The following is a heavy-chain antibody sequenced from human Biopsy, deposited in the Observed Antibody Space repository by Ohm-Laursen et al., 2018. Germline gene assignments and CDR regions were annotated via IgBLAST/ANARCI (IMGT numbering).Heavy chain of an antibody. CDR3: VGPSLSGSGMGFDP. Sequence: SLRLSCAASGFTFSSYAMTWFRQAPGKGLEWVSTISGNSDIIYDTDSVKGRFTISRDNSKNTLYLQMNSLRVEDTAVYYCVGPSLSGSGMGFDPWGQGALVTVPS. J-gene: IGHJ5*02. V-gene: IGHV3-23*01. CDR2: ISGNSDII. CDR1: GFTFSSYA. D-gene: IGHD3-10*01.